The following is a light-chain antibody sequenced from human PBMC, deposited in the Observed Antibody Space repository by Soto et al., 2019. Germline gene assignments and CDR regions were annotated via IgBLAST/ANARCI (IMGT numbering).Light chain of an antibody. CDR2: GAS. Sequence: EIVMTQSPGTLSVSPGERATLSCRASQSVSSNLAWYQQKPGEAPRLLIYGASTRATGIPARFSGSRSWIVLTLTFSSLQSEDIAVYYCQQYNSWPRTFGQGTKVEIK. V-gene: IGKV3-15*01. CDR1: QSVSSN. J-gene: IGKJ1*01. CDR3: QQYNSWPRT.